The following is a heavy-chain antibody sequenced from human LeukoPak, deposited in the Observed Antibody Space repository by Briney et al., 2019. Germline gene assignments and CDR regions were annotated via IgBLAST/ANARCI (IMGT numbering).Heavy chain of an antibody. CDR2: ISGSGVST. CDR1: GFRFSSYA. D-gene: IGHD1-7*01. J-gene: IGHJ4*02. V-gene: IGHV3-23*01. CDR3: AKDERNWNSNLASQPYD. Sequence: GGSLRLACAASGFRFSSYAMSWVCQAPGKGLEWVSAISGSGVSTYYADSVKGRFTVSRDNSKNTLYLQMSSLRSEDTAVYYCAKDERNWNSNLASQPYDWGQGTLVTVSS.